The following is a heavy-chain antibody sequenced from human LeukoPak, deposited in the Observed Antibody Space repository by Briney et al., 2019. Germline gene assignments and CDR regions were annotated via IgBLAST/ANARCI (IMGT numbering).Heavy chain of an antibody. J-gene: IGHJ4*02. CDR3: AREGDCSDYACYSSPLDR. V-gene: IGHV4-38-2*02. CDR1: GYSINSGYY. D-gene: IGHD2-15*01. Sequence: SETLSLTCNVSGYSINSGYYWGWIRQPPGKGLEWIGSVMVSRRTYYNPSLKGRVTISVDTSKNQFSLKLSSVTAADMAVYYCAREGDCSDYACYSSPLDRWGQGTLVTVSS. CDR2: VMVSRRT.